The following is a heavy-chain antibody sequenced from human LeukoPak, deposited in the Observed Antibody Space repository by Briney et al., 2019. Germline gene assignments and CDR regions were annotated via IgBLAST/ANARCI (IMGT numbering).Heavy chain of an antibody. V-gene: IGHV4-39*01. D-gene: IGHD3-9*01. CDR3: ARAFPYYDILTGYYQGYYFDY. Sequence: PSETLSLTCTVSGGSISSSSYYWGWIRQPPGKGLEWIGSIYYSGSTYYNPSLKSRVTISVDTSKNQFSLKLSSVTAADTAVYYCARAFPYYDILTGYYQGYYFDYWGQGTLVTVSS. J-gene: IGHJ4*02. CDR2: IYYSGST. CDR1: GGSISSSSYY.